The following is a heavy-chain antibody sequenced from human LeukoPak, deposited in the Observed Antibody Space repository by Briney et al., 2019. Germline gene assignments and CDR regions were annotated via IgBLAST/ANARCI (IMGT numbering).Heavy chain of an antibody. CDR2: INPSGGST. J-gene: IGHJ6*02. V-gene: IGHV1-46*01. CDR3: ARDWSSSSDSSYDRYYYGMDV. Sequence: ASVKVSCRASGYTFTSYYMHWVRQAPGQGLEWMGIINPSGGSTSYAQKFQGRVTMTRDTSTSTVYMELSSLRSEDTAVYYCARDWSSSSDSSYDRYYYGMDVWGQGTTVTVSS. D-gene: IGHD6-6*01. CDR1: GYTFTSYY.